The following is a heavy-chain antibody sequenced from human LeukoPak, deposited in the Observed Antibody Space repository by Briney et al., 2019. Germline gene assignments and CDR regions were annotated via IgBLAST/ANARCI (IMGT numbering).Heavy chain of an antibody. J-gene: IGHJ3*02. Sequence: SETLSLTCTVSGGSINNYYWSWIRQPPGKGLEWIGEINHSGSTNYNPSLKSRVTISVDTSKNQFSLKLNSVTAADTAVYYCARMIDSGYDLEPDAFDIWGQGTMVTVSS. CDR1: GGSINNYY. CDR2: INHSGST. D-gene: IGHD5-12*01. CDR3: ARMIDSGYDLEPDAFDI. V-gene: IGHV4-34*01.